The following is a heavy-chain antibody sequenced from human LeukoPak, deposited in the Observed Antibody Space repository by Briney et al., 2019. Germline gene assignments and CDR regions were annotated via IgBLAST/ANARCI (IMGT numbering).Heavy chain of an antibody. CDR3: ARENGDYGEYYFDY. CDR2: INPNSGGT. J-gene: IGHJ4*02. D-gene: IGHD4-17*01. Sequence: ALVKVSCKASGYTFTGYYMHWVRQAPGQGLEWMGRINPNSGGTNYAQKFQGRVTMTRDTSISTAYMELSRLRSDDTAVYFCARENGDYGEYYFDYWGQGTLVTVSS. V-gene: IGHV1-2*06. CDR1: GYTFTGYY.